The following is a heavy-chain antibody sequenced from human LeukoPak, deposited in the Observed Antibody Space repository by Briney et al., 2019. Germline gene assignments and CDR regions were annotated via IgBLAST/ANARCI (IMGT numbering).Heavy chain of an antibody. CDR1: SRSITSYR. CDR2: IHYDGST. D-gene: IGHD1-26*01. V-gene: IGHV4-59*08. J-gene: IGHJ3*02. CDR3: ARRRTVGDSFDVLDI. Sequence: TAHTLSLTCPVSSRSITSYRWTWIRQSPGEGLDWIGYIHYDGSTTYNPSVKSRVTISIDTWKKQFSLKVTSVTAADTGVYYCARRRTVGDSFDVLDIWGQGAAVIVS.